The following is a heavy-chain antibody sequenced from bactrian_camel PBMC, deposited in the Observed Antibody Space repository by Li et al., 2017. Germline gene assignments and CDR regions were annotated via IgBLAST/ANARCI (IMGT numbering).Heavy chain of an antibody. CDR2: TYWNSENT. V-gene: IGHV3-2*01. Sequence: HVQLVESGGGSVQSGGSLRLSCTVPGNTGSTYCMGWFRQAPGEVREGVSCTYWNSENTYYTDSVKSRFAISQDNSKNRLSLQMNSLKPEDTVRYYCG. CDR1: GNTGSTYC.